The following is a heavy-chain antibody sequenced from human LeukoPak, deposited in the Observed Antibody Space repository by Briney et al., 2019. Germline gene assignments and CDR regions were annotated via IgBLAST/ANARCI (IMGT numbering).Heavy chain of an antibody. CDR3: AKQAYDSPRTDFDY. CDR2: ITSSGSTI. CDR1: GFTFSSYE. Sequence: GGSLRLSCAASGFTFSSYEMNWVRQAPGKGLEWVSYITSSGSTIYYADSVKGRFTISRDNSKNTLHLQMNSLRAEDTAIYYCAKQAYDSPRTDFDYWGQGTLVTVSS. J-gene: IGHJ4*02. V-gene: IGHV3-48*03. D-gene: IGHD3-22*01.